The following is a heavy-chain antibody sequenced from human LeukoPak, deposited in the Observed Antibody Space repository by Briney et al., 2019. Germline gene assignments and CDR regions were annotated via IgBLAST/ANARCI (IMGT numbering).Heavy chain of an antibody. CDR1: GDSITATSHY. D-gene: IGHD5-12*01. CDR2: IYYSGNT. V-gene: IGHV4-39*01. Sequence: SETLSLTCSVSGDSITATSHYWAWIRQPPGKGLEWIGSIYYSGNTNYDPSLQSRVTISVDTSKNQFSLSLSSVTAADTAVYYCARQIRYTYDPNWFHPWGQGTLVTVSS. CDR3: ARQIRYTYDPNWFHP. J-gene: IGHJ5*02.